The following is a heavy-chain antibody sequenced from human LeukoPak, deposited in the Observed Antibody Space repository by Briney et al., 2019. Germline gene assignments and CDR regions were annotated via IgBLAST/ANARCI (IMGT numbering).Heavy chain of an antibody. V-gene: IGHV3-30*02. Sequence: GGSLRLSCAASGFSFSTYGLHWVRQAPGKGLEWVAFIRYDGSNKYYADSVKGRFTISRDNSNSTLYLQVNSLSAEDTAAYYCAKDPDCWGQGTLVTVSS. J-gene: IGHJ4*02. CDR3: AKDPDC. CDR2: IRYDGSNK. CDR1: GFSFSTYG.